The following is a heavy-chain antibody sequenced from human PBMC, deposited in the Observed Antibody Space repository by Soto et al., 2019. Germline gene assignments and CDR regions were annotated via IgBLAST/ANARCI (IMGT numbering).Heavy chain of an antibody. V-gene: IGHV3-23*01. J-gene: IGHJ4*02. Sequence: EVQLLESGGGLVQPGGSLRLSCAASGFTFSSYAMSWVRRAPGKGLEWVSAISGSGGSTYYADSVKGRFTISRDNSKNTLYLQMNSLRAEDTAVYYCAKRRGGRGSGYYFDYWGQGTLVTVSS. CDR2: ISGSGGST. D-gene: IGHD3-22*01. CDR3: AKRRGGRGSGYYFDY. CDR1: GFTFSSYA.